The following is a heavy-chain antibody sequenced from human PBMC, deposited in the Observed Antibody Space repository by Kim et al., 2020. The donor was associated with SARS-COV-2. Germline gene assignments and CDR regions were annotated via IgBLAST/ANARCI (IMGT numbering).Heavy chain of an antibody. CDR2: FDPEDGET. CDR3: ATSNPFTSPNWFDP. Sequence: ASVKVSCKVSGYTLIELSMHWVRQAPGKGLEWMGGFDPEDGETIYAQKFQGRVTMTEDTSTDTAYMELSSLRSADTSVYYCATSNPFTSPNWFDPWGQGTLDTVSS. J-gene: IGHJ5*02. V-gene: IGHV1-24*01. D-gene: IGHD2-2*01. CDR1: GYTLIELS.